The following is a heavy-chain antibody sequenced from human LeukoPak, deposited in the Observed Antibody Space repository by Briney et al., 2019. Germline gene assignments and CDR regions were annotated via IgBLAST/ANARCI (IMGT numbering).Heavy chain of an antibody. CDR2: IYPGDSDT. CDR3: ARQRRYYGSESYSDY. D-gene: IGHD3-10*01. V-gene: IGHV5-51*01. J-gene: IGHJ4*02. Sequence: GESLKISCKASGYDFTNYWIAWVRQMPGKGLECMGIIYPGDSDTRYSPSLRGQVTISADKSITTAYLQWNTLKASDTAIYYCARQRRYYGSESYSDYWGQGTLVTVSS. CDR1: GYDFTNYW.